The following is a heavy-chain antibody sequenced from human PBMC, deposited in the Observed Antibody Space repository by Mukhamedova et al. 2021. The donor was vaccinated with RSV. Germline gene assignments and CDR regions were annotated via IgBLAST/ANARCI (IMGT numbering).Heavy chain of an antibody. V-gene: IGHV3-21*01. CDR3: ARFGLGAEHYGMDV. CDR2: SSSTGEYI. D-gene: IGHD1-26*01. Sequence: SGHTMAWVRQAPGTGLEWVASSSSTGEYIHYAGSVKGRFTISRDSAGNSLFLQMNSLRAEDTALYYCARFGLGAEHYGMDVWGQ. J-gene: IGHJ6*02. CDR1: SGHT.